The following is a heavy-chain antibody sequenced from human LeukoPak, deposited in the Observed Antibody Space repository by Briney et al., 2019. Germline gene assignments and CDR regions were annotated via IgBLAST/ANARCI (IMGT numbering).Heavy chain of an antibody. Sequence: PSETLSLTCTVSGGSISSYYWSWIRQPPGKGLEWIGYIYYSGSTNYNPSLKSRVTISVDTPKNQFSLKLSSVTAADTAVYYCARTTMVRGTYYMDVWGKGTTVTISS. V-gene: IGHV4-59*01. CDR2: IYYSGST. D-gene: IGHD3-10*01. J-gene: IGHJ6*03. CDR1: GGSISSYY. CDR3: ARTTMVRGTYYMDV.